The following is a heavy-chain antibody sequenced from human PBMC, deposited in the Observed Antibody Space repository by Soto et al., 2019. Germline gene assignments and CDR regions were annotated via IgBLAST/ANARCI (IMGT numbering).Heavy chain of an antibody. CDR3: ARDVTPPDY. J-gene: IGHJ4*01. CDR2: ISAYNGNT. Sequence: QVQLVQSGAEVKKPGASVTVSCKASGYTFTSYAITWVRQAPGQGLEWLGWISAYNGNTNYAQKLQGRVTMTTDTSTSTAYRELRSLRSDDTAVYYCARDVTPPDYWGHGTLVTVSS. V-gene: IGHV1-18*01. CDR1: GYTFTSYA.